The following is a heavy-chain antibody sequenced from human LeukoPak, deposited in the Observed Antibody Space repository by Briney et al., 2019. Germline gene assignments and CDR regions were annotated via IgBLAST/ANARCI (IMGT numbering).Heavy chain of an antibody. CDR1: GYTFTICG. Sequence: ASGTLSCTSSGYTFTICGIAWGRQAPGPGLEWMGWISAYNGNTNYAQKLHGRVTITTDTSTSTDYMYLKSLRSTDTAESYCSKDGENRSDNGDPSWFDPWGQGILVTAPS. D-gene: IGHD4-17*01. CDR2: ISAYNGNT. J-gene: IGHJ5*02. V-gene: IGHV1-18*01. CDR3: SKDGENRSDNGDPSWFDP.